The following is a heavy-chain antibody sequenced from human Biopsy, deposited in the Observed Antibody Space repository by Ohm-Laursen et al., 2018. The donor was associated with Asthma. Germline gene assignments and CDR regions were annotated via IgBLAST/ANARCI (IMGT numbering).Heavy chain of an antibody. CDR2: SWCTGMT. CDR1: GFSLHPQSAL. V-gene: IGHV4-39*01. CDR3: ARHPNNGDYSYWYFDL. Sequence: TLSLTCPISGFSLHPQSALCASIRQPPAKGLVCIGRSWCTGMTYNNPSLESQVTMSVATSKSQFFLEVNSVTAPDTAVYYCARHPNNGDYSYWYFDLWGRGTLVTVSS. D-gene: IGHD4-17*01. J-gene: IGHJ2*01.